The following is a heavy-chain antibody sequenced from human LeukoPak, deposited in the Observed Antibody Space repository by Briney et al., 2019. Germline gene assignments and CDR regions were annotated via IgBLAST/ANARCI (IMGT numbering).Heavy chain of an antibody. CDR1: GFTFTSSA. V-gene: IGHV1-58*02. D-gene: IGHD3-16*01. J-gene: IGHJ4*02. CDR2: IVFGSGNT. CDR3: AAALGVSSSFDY. Sequence: TSVKVSCKASGFTFTSSAMQWVRQARGQRLEWIGWIVFGSGNTNYPQKFQERVTITSDTSTSTGYIELSSLRSEDTAVYYCAAALGVSSSFDYWGQGTLVTVSS.